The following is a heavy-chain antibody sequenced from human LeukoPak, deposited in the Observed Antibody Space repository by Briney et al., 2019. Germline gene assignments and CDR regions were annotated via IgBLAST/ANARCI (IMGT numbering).Heavy chain of an antibody. CDR3: TSPSGTAI. D-gene: IGHD5-18*01. V-gene: IGHV1-69*06. Sequence: SVKVSCKASGGSFSTYAISWVRQAPGQGLEWMGGIIPIIGPPNYAQKFQGRVTITADKSTTTAYMELSSLRSEDTGVYYCTSPSGTAIGGQGTLVTVSS. CDR1: GGSFSTYA. J-gene: IGHJ4*02. CDR2: IIPIIGPP.